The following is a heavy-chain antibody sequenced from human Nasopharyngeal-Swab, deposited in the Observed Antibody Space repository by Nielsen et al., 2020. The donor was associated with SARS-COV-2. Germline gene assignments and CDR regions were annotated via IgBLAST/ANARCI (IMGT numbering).Heavy chain of an antibody. V-gene: IGHV3-23*01. J-gene: IGHJ4*02. Sequence: GGSLRLSCAASGFTFSSYAMSWVRQAPGKGLEWVSAISGSGGSTYYADSVKGRFTISRDNSKNTLYLQMNSLRAEDTAVYYCAKEELNSGSYYRGWAFDYWGQGTLVTVSS. CDR3: AKEELNSGSYYRGWAFDY. CDR2: ISGSGGST. D-gene: IGHD1-26*01. CDR1: GFTFSSYA.